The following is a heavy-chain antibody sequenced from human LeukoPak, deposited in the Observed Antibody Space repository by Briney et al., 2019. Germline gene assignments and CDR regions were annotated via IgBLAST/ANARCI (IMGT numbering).Heavy chain of an antibody. D-gene: IGHD3-22*01. CDR2: IIPIFGTA. Sequence: SVKVSCKVSGGTFSSYAIGWVRQVPGQGLEWMGGIIPIFGTANYAQKFQGRVTITADESTSTAYMELSSLRSEDTAVYYCARDRSDHYDSSGGPYFDYWGQGTLVTVSS. CDR1: GGTFSSYA. J-gene: IGHJ4*02. CDR3: ARDRSDHYDSSGGPYFDY. V-gene: IGHV1-69*13.